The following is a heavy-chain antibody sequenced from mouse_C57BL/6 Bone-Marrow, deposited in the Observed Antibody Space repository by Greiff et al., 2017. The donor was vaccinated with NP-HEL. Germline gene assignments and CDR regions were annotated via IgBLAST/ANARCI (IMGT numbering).Heavy chain of an antibody. CDR1: GYSITSDY. J-gene: IGHJ4*01. CDR2: ISYSGIT. D-gene: IGHD1-1*01. CDR3: ARRLLLLRGAMDY. Sequence: EVKLQESGPGLAKPSQTLSLTCSVTGYSITSDYWNWIRKFPGNKLEYMGYISYSGITYYNPSLKSRISITRDTSKNQYYLQLNSVTTEDTATYYCARRLLLLRGAMDYWGQGTSVTVSS. V-gene: IGHV3-8*01.